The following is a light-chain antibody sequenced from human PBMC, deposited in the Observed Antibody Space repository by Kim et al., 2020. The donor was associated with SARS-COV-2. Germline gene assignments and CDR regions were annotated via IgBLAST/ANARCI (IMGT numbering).Light chain of an antibody. V-gene: IGLV3-1*01. Sequence: SYELTQPPSVSVSPGQTASITCSGDKLGDKSASWFQQKPGQSPVLVVYQNNKRPSGIPERFSGSSSGNTATLTISGTQAMDEADYYCQAWDNGIVVFGGG. CDR1: KLGDKS. CDR2: QNN. CDR3: QAWDNGIVV. J-gene: IGLJ3*02.